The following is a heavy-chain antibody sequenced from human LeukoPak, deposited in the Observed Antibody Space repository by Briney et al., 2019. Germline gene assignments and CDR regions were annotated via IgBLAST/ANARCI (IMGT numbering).Heavy chain of an antibody. CDR2: FDPEDGET. J-gene: IGHJ3*02. D-gene: IGHD1-26*01. V-gene: IGHV1-24*01. CDR3: ATRRGELLRVAFDI. CDR1: GYTLTELS. Sequence: APVKVSCKVSGYTLTELSMQWVRQAPGKGREWMGGFDPEDGETIYEQTCQGRVTMTEDTSTDTAYMKLSSLRSEATAVYYCATRRGELLRVAFDIWGQGTMVTVSS.